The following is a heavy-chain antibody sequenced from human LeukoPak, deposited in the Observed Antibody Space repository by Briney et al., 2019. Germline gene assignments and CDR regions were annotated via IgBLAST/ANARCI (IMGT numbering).Heavy chain of an antibody. J-gene: IGHJ6*02. CDR3: ARGFIYYYYGMDV. CDR1: GGSISSYY. V-gene: IGHV4-59*08. D-gene: IGHD3-10*01. CDR2: IYYSGST. Sequence: SETLSLTCTVSGGSISSYYWSWIRQPPGKGLEWIGYIYYSGSTNYNPSLKSRVTISVDTSKNQFSLKLSSVTAADTAVYYCARGFIYYYYGMDVWGQGTLVTVSS.